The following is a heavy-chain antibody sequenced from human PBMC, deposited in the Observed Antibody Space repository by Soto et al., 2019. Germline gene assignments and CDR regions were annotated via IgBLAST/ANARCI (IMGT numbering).Heavy chain of an antibody. CDR3: AKLASVAGPD. J-gene: IGHJ4*02. Sequence: EVQLVESGGGLVQPGRSLRLSCAASGFTFDDYAMHWVLQAPGKGLEWVSGISWNSGRIGYADSVKGRFTISRDNAKNSLYLQMNSLRAEDTALYYCAKLASVAGPDWGQGTLVTVSS. V-gene: IGHV3-9*01. CDR1: GFTFDDYA. D-gene: IGHD6-19*01. CDR2: ISWNSGRI.